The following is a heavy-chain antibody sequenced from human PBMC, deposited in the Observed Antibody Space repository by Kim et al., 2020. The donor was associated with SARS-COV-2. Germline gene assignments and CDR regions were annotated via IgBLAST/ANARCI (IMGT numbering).Heavy chain of an antibody. CDR3: ARLVTAEYYFDY. J-gene: IGHJ4*02. V-gene: IGHV6-1*01. Sequence: DYAVSVKSRITINPDTSKNQFSLQLNSVTPEDTAVYYWARLVTAEYYFDYWGQGTLVTVSS. D-gene: IGHD6-13*01.